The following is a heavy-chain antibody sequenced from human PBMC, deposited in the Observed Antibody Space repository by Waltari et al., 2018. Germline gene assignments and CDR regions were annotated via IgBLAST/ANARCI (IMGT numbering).Heavy chain of an antibody. Sequence: QVQLVESGGGVVQPGRSLRLSCAASGFTFSSYGMHWVRQAPGKGLEWVEVTSYEGSNKYYADSVKGRLTISRDNSKKTVYLQMNSLRAEDTAVYFCAKDKGWELLRRAFDIWGQGTMVTVSS. CDR2: TSYEGSNK. V-gene: IGHV3-30*18. D-gene: IGHD1-26*01. CDR3: AKDKGWELLRRAFDI. J-gene: IGHJ3*02. CDR1: GFTFSSYG.